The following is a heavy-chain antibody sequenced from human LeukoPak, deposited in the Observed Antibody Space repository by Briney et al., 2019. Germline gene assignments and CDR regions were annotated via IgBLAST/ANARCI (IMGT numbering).Heavy chain of an antibody. CDR3: ARDSLLWFGEGLDY. Sequence: PGGSLRLSCAASGFTFSSYGMHWVRQAPGKGLEWVAVIWYDGSNKYYADSVKGRFTISRDNSKNTLYLQMNSLRAEDTAAYYCARDSLLWFGEGLDYWGQGTLVTVSP. J-gene: IGHJ4*02. CDR1: GFTFSSYG. D-gene: IGHD3-10*01. V-gene: IGHV3-33*01. CDR2: IWYDGSNK.